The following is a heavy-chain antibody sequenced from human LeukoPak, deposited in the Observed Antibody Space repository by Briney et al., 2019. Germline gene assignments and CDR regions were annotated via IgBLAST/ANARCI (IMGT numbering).Heavy chain of an antibody. V-gene: IGHV1-2*02. Sequence: ASVKVSCKASGYTFTGYYMHWVRQAPGQGLQWMGWINPNTGGTNYAQKFQGRVTMTRDTSISTAYMELSRLRSDDTAVYYCARAGGRYYDSSGYQGYWGQGTLVTVSS. CDR2: INPNTGGT. CDR1: GYTFTGYY. D-gene: IGHD3-22*01. CDR3: ARAGGRYYDSSGYQGY. J-gene: IGHJ4*02.